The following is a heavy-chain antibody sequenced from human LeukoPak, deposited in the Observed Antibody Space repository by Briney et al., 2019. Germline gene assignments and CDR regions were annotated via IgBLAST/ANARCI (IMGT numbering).Heavy chain of an antibody. Sequence: ASVKVSCKASGGTFSSYAISWVRQAPGQGLEWMGGIIPIFGTANYAQKFQGRVTITTDESTSTAYMELSSLRSEDTAVYYCARKGPNTMVRGVITMPTLRWDYYYMDVWGKGTTVTVSS. CDR2: IIPIFGTA. J-gene: IGHJ6*03. D-gene: IGHD3-10*01. CDR3: ARKGPNTMVRGVITMPTLRWDYYYMDV. CDR1: GGTFSSYA. V-gene: IGHV1-69*05.